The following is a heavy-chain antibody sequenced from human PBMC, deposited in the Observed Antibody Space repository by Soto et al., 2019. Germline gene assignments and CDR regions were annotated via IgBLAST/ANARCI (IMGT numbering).Heavy chain of an antibody. D-gene: IGHD3-16*01. J-gene: IGHJ4*02. Sequence: ASVKVFCMASGYTFTRYGISWFRQAPGQGLEWMGWISAYNGNTNYAQKLRGRVTMTTDTSTITAYLELRCLIYDDTSADYCATPPYQLRFLARLPHHDSVDIRGQGTVEAVAS. CDR1: GYTFTRYG. V-gene: IGHV1-18*01. CDR2: ISAYNGNT. CDR3: ATPPYQLRFLARLPHHDSVDI.